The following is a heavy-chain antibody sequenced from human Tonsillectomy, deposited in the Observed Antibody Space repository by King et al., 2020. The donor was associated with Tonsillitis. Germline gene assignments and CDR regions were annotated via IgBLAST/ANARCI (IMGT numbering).Heavy chain of an antibody. Sequence: VQLVESGGGLVKPGGSLRLSCAASGFTFSNAWMSWVRQAPGKGLEWVGRIKSKTDGGTTDYAAPVKGRFTISRDDSKNTLYLKMNSLKTEDTAVYYCSTGGYYGSGSPPFDNWGEGTLVTVSS. CDR3: STGGYYGSGSPPFDN. CDR2: IKSKTDGGTT. CDR1: GFTFSNAW. V-gene: IGHV3-15*01. J-gene: IGHJ4*02. D-gene: IGHD3-10*01.